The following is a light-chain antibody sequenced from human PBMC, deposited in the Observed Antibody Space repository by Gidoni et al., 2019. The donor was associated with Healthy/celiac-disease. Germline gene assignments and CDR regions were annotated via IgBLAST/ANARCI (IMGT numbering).Light chain of an antibody. CDR1: KLGDKS. Sequence: SYELTQPPSVSVSPGQTVSIPCSGVKLGDKSACWYQQKPGQSPVLVIYQDTKRPSGIPERFSGSNSGNTATLTISGTQAMDEADYYCQAWDSSTYVVFGGGTKLTVL. CDR2: QDT. V-gene: IGLV3-1*01. J-gene: IGLJ2*01. CDR3: QAWDSSTYVV.